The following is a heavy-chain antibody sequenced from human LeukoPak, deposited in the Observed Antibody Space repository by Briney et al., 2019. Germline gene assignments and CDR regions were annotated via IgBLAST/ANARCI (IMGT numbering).Heavy chain of an antibody. D-gene: IGHD4-23*01. Sequence: SETLSLTCTVSGGSISSNYWSWVRQPPGKGLEWIGYIYYSGSTNYNPSLKSRVTISVDTSKNQFSLKLSSVTAADTAVYYCARFKSGGFAYFDSWGQGIRVIVSS. CDR2: IYYSGST. V-gene: IGHV4-59*08. CDR3: ARFKSGGFAYFDS. CDR1: GGSISSNY. J-gene: IGHJ4*02.